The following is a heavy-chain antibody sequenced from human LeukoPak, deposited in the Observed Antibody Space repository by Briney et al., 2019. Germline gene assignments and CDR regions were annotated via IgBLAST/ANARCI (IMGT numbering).Heavy chain of an antibody. D-gene: IGHD4-17*01. CDR3: AKDWSSRRVITVTTFDY. CDR2: ISGSSTYI. Sequence: PGGSLRLSCAASGFTFSSYAMHWVRQAPGKGLEWVSSISGSSTYIYYADSVKGRFTISRDNSKNTLYLQMNSLRAEDTAVYYCAKDWSSRRVITVTTFDYWGQGTLVTVSS. CDR1: GFTFSSYA. V-gene: IGHV3-21*04. J-gene: IGHJ4*02.